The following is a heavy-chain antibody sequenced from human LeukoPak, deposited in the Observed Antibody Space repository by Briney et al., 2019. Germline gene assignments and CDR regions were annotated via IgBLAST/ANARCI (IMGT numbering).Heavy chain of an antibody. Sequence: SETLSLTYTVSGGSISSSSYYWGWIRQPPGKGLEWIGSIYYSGSTYYNPSLKSRVTISVDTSKNQFSLKLSSVTAADTAVYYCARGYCDILTGYHVDPPSVSAGFDYWGQGTLVTVSS. J-gene: IGHJ4*02. CDR3: ARGYCDILTGYHVDPPSVSAGFDY. CDR1: GGSISSSSYY. V-gene: IGHV4-39*07. D-gene: IGHD3-9*01. CDR2: IYYSGST.